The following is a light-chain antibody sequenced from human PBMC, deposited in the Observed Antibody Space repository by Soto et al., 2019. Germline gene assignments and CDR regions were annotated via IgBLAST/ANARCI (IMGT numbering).Light chain of an antibody. CDR1: QSVSRNY. CDR3: QQYGTSRA. Sequence: EIVLTQSPGTLSLSPGERATLSCRASQSVSRNYLAWYQQKPGRAPRLLIYGVSSRAADIPDRFSGSGSGTDFTLTISRLEPEDLAVYYCQQYGTSRAFGQGTKV. CDR2: GVS. V-gene: IGKV3-20*01. J-gene: IGKJ1*01.